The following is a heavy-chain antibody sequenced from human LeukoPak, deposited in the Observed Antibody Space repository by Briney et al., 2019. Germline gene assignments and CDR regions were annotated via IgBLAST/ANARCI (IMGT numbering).Heavy chain of an antibody. J-gene: IGHJ4*02. V-gene: IGHV3-33*01. CDR2: IWYDGSNK. Sequence: QPGRSLRLSCAASGFTFSSYGMHWVRQAPGKGLEWVAVIWYDGSNKYYADSVKGRFTISRDNSKNTLYLQMNSLRAEDTAVYYCARGGSGWYYFDYWGRGTLVTVSS. CDR3: ARGGSGWYYFDY. CDR1: GFTFSSYG. D-gene: IGHD6-19*01.